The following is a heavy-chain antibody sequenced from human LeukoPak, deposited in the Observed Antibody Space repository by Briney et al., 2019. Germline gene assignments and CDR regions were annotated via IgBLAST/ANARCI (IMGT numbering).Heavy chain of an antibody. CDR2: ISGSGGRT. CDR1: GLTFGSNS. V-gene: IGHV3-23*01. Sequence: GRCLSLSCALYGLTFGSNSMRWVRQAAGEGMEWDSAISGSGGRTYYADSVKGRFTISIDNSKNTLYLQMNSLRAEDTAVYYCANVRWGSGFDYWGQGTLVTVSS. J-gene: IGHJ4*02. D-gene: IGHD2-15*01. CDR3: ANVRWGSGFDY.